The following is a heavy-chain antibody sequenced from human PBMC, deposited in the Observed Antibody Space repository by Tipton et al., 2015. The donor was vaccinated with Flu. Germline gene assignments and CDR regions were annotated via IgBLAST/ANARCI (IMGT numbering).Heavy chain of an antibody. CDR1: GFTFSSYS. V-gene: IGHV3-48*01. J-gene: IGHJ6*03. D-gene: IGHD1-14*01. Sequence: SLRLSCAASGFTFSSYSMNWVRQAPGKGLEWVSYISSSSSTIYYADSVKGRFTISRDNAKNSLYLQMNSLRAEDTAVYYCARDPGTRTTVTDYYYYMDVWGKGTTVTVSS. CDR2: ISSSSSTI. CDR3: ARDPGTRTTVTDYYYYMDV.